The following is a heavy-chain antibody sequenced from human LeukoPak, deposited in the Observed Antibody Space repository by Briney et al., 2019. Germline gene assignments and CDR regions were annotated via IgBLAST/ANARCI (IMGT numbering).Heavy chain of an antibody. J-gene: IGHJ6*03. CDR3: ARVARGGPGYYYYYMDV. D-gene: IGHD3-10*01. CDR1: GFTFSSYG. CDR2: IRYDGSNK. Sequence: GGSLRLSCAASGFTFSSYGMHWVRQAPGKGLEWVAFIRYDGSNKYYADSVKGRFTISRDNSKNTLYLQMNSLRAEDTAVYYCARVARGGPGYYYYYMDVWGKGTTVTVSS. V-gene: IGHV3-30*02.